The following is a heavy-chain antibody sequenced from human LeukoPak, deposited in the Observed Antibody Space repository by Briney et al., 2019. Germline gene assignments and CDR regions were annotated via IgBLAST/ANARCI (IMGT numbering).Heavy chain of an antibody. V-gene: IGHV3-21*01. CDR3: AREFNTIGNFDF. Sequence: GGSLRLSCATSGFTFRRFSFRWVRQAPGKGLEWVASIYVTGNYINYADSVKARVTIYRDNAKNSVYMQMNSLRADDTAVYYCAREFNTIGNFDFWGQGTLVTVSS. J-gene: IGHJ4*02. CDR1: GFTFRRFS. D-gene: IGHD1-14*01. CDR2: IYVTGNYI.